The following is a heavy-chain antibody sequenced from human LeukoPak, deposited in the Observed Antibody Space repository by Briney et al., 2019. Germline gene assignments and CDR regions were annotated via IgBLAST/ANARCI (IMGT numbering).Heavy chain of an antibody. V-gene: IGHV3-23*01. D-gene: IGHD1-1*01. Sequence: GGSLRLSCAASGLIFSSYAMSWVRQAPGKGLEWVSSISESGGSTYYADSAKGRFTISRDNSKNTLYLQMSSLRAEDTAMYCCAKLRVEAEVSGTAYWGLGTLVTVSS. CDR1: GLIFSSYA. CDR2: ISESGGST. CDR3: AKLRVEAEVSGTAY. J-gene: IGHJ4*02.